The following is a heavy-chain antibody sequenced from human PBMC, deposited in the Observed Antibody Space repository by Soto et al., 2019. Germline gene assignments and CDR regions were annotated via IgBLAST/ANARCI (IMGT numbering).Heavy chain of an antibody. CDR3: VRPGTDSSGWYQKGDWFDP. CDR2: ISYDGSNK. CDR1: GFTFSSYA. D-gene: IGHD6-19*01. J-gene: IGHJ5*02. V-gene: IGHV3-30-3*01. Sequence: PGGSLRLSCAASGFTFSSYAMHWVRQAPGKGLEWVAVISYDGSNKYYADSVKGRFTISRDNSKNTLYLQMNSLRAEDTAVYYCVRPGTDSSGWYQKGDWFDPWGQGTLVTVSS.